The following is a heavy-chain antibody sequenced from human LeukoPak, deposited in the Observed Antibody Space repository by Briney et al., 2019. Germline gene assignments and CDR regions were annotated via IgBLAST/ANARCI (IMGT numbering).Heavy chain of an antibody. D-gene: IGHD5-12*01. V-gene: IGHV4-59*01. CDR2: IYYSGST. J-gene: IGHJ3*02. Sequence: WETLSLTCTVSGGSISSYYWSWIRQPPGKGLEWIGYIYYSGSTNYNPSLKSRVTISVHTSKNQFSLKLSSVTAADTAVYYCARTPTRAFDIWGQGTMVTVSS. CDR3: ARTPTRAFDI. CDR1: GGSISSYY.